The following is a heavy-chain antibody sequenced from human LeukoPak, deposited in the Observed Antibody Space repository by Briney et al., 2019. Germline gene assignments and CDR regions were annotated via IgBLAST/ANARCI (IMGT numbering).Heavy chain of an antibody. V-gene: IGHV3-23*01. CDR3: AAYSSGSPTPDF. CDR2: ISGSGGST. CDR1: GFTFSSYA. Sequence: GGSLRLSCAASGFTFSSYAMSWVRQAPGKGLEWVSGISGSGGSTDYADSVKGRFTISRDNSKNMLYLQMNSLRAEDTAVYYCAAYSSGSPTPDFWGQGTLVTVSS. J-gene: IGHJ4*02. D-gene: IGHD3-22*01.